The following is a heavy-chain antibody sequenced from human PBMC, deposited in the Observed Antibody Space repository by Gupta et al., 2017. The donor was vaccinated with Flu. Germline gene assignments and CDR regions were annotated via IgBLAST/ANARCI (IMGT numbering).Heavy chain of an antibody. D-gene: IGHD6-6*01. CDR3: AQSPIEYNSPGRRDYYYYYMDV. Sequence: IRQPPGKGLDWIGYIYYSGSTHYNPSLKSRVTISVDRSKNQFSLRMSSVTAADTAVYYCAQSPIEYNSPGRRDYYYYYMDVWGKGTTVTVSS. J-gene: IGHJ6*03. CDR2: IYYSGST. V-gene: IGHV4-39*01.